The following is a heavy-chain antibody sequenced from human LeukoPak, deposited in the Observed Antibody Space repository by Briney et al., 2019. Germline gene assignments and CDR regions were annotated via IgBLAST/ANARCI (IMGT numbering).Heavy chain of an antibody. Sequence: GGSLRLSCAASGFTFSSYAMHWVRQAPGKGLEWVAVISYDGSNKYYADSVKGRFTISRDNSKNTLYLQMNSLRAEDTAVYYCTTAPAGYGLDDYWGQGTLVTVSS. J-gene: IGHJ4*02. CDR1: GFTFSSYA. V-gene: IGHV3-30-3*01. CDR3: TTAPAGYGLDDY. CDR2: ISYDGSNK. D-gene: IGHD3-16*01.